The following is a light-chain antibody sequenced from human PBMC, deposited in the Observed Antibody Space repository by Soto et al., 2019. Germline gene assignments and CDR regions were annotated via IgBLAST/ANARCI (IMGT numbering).Light chain of an antibody. CDR3: QQLNTYLAFT. CDR2: AAS. V-gene: IGKV1-9*01. Sequence: DIPLTQSPSFLSASVGDRVTITCRASQGISSYLAWYQQKPGKAPKLLIYAASTLESGVPSRFSGSGSGTEFTLTISSLQPEDFATYYCQQLNTYLAFTFGPGTKVDIK. CDR1: QGISSY. J-gene: IGKJ3*01.